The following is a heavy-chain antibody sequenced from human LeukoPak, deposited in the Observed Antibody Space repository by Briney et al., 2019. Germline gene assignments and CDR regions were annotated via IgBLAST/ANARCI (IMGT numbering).Heavy chain of an antibody. V-gene: IGHV3-11*04. CDR3: ARDVKKVVVIFDY. Sequence: GGSLRPSCAASGFTFSDYYMSWIRQAPGKGLEWVSYISSSGSTIYYADSVKGRFTISRDNAKNSLYLQMNSLRAEDTAVYYCARDVKKVVVIFDYWGQGTLVTVSS. D-gene: IGHD3-22*01. CDR2: ISSSGSTI. J-gene: IGHJ4*02. CDR1: GFTFSDYY.